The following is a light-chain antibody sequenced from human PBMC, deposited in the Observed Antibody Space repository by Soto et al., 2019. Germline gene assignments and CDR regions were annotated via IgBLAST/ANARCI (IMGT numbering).Light chain of an antibody. CDR2: DAS. J-gene: IGKJ1*01. CDR1: QTISTW. V-gene: IGKV1-5*01. Sequence: DIQVTQSPPTLSASVGDRVTITCRASQTISTWMAWYRQKPGKAPKLLVYDASTLQSGVASRFSGSGSGTEFTLIISGLQPDDFATYYCQQYNSYPWTFGQGTKVDIK. CDR3: QQYNSYPWT.